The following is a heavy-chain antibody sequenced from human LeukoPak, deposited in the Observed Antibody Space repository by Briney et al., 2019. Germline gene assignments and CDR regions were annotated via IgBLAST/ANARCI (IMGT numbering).Heavy chain of an antibody. CDR2: IIPIFGTA. D-gene: IGHD3-22*01. V-gene: IGHV1-69*13. CDR3: ARVTGGQWLLPMHNWFDP. CDR1: GGTFSSYA. J-gene: IGHJ5*02. Sequence: EASVKVSCKASGGTFSSYAISWVRQAPGQGLEWMGGIIPIFGTANYAQKFQGRVTITADESTSTAYMELSSLRSEDTAVYYCARVTGGQWLLPMHNWFDPWGQGTLVTVSS.